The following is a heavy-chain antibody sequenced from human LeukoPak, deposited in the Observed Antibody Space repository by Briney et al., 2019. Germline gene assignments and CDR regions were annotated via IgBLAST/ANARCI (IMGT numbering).Heavy chain of an antibody. J-gene: IGHJ6*03. V-gene: IGHV2-70*11. Sequence: SGPALVKPTQTLTLTCTFSGFSLSTDGMCVSWIRQPPGKALEWLARIDWDDDKYYSTSLKTRLTISKDTSKNQVVLTMTNVDPLDTATYYCARIILSSSSPYDYYYMDVWGKGTTVTVSS. CDR1: GFSLSTDGMC. CDR2: IDWDDDK. D-gene: IGHD6-6*01. CDR3: ARIILSSSSPYDYYYMDV.